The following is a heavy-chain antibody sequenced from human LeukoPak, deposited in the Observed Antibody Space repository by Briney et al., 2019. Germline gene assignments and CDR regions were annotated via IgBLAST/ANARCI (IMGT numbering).Heavy chain of an antibody. D-gene: IGHD3-22*01. V-gene: IGHV3-23*01. CDR1: GFTFSSYA. CDR3: TKRDSDNYYGGIDVFDI. CDR2: ISGSGDST. Sequence: GGSLRLSCAASGFTFSSYAMSWVRQAPGKGPEWVSGISGSGDSTYYIDSVKSRFTISRDNSKNTLDLQMNSLRAEDTAVYYCTKRDSDNYYGGIDVFDIWGQGTMVTVSS. J-gene: IGHJ3*02.